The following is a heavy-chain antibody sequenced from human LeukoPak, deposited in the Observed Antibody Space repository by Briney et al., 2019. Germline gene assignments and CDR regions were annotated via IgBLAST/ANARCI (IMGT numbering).Heavy chain of an antibody. D-gene: IGHD5/OR15-5a*01. J-gene: IGHJ4*02. Sequence: ASVKVSCKASGSTFTGYYVRWVGQAPAQGLEWMGWISPNRGGTNYAPKFQGRVTMASDTSINTAYMELSRLTSDDTAVYYCARDVLVGGSHKFDYWGQGTLVTVSS. CDR1: GSTFTGYY. CDR3: ARDVLVGGSHKFDY. CDR2: ISPNRGGT. V-gene: IGHV1-2*02.